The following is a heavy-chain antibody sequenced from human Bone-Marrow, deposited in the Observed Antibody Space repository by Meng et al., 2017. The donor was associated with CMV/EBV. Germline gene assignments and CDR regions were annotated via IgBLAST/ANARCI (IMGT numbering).Heavy chain of an antibody. CDR1: GYTFTSYG. CDR3: ARDLITMTPNWFDP. CDR2: ISGYTGKT. J-gene: IGHJ5*02. D-gene: IGHD3-22*01. V-gene: IGHV1-18*01. Sequence: ASVKVSCKASGYTFTSYGISWVRQAPGQGLEWMGWISGYTGKTNYAQKFQDRVTMTTEKSTSTAYMELRSLRTDDTAVYYCARDLITMTPNWFDPWGQGTLVTVSS.